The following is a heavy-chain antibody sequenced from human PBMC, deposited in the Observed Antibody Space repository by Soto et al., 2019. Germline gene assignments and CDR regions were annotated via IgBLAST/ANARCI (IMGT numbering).Heavy chain of an antibody. CDR2: IYNSGGS. Sequence: QESGPGLVKPXQTLSLTXXXXGASVRSGDYYXXXXXXXPGKGLEWIGYIYNSGGSYYNPSLKGRLTISIDTSKNQFSLKLNSVTAADTAIYYCVGTGTTDDYWGRGTLVTVSS. V-gene: IGHV4-30-4*01. CDR3: VGTGTTDDY. CDR1: GASVRSGDYY. J-gene: IGHJ4*02. D-gene: IGHD4-17*01.